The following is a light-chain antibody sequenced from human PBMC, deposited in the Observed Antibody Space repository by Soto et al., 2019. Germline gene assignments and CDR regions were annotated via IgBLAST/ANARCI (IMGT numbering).Light chain of an antibody. Sequence: SYELTQPPSVSVAPGKKARITCGGNNIGSKSVHWYQQKPGQAPVLVIYYDSDRPSGIPERFSGSNSGNTATLTISRVVAGDEADYYCQVWDSSSDHPYVFGTGTKLTVL. CDR3: QVWDSSSDHPYV. J-gene: IGLJ1*01. CDR1: NIGSKS. CDR2: YDS. V-gene: IGLV3-21*04.